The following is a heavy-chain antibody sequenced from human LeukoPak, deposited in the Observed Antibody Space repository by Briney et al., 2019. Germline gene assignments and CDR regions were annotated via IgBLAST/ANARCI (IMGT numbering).Heavy chain of an antibody. CDR3: ARDGILGANSLPNFDY. Sequence: GGSLRLSCAASGFTFSSYSMNWVRQAPGKGLEWVSSISSSSSYIYYADSVKGRFTISRDNAKNSLYLQMNSLRAEDTAVYYCARDGILGANSLPNFDYWGQGTLVTVSS. D-gene: IGHD1-26*01. V-gene: IGHV3-21*01. CDR2: ISSSSSYI. CDR1: GFTFSSYS. J-gene: IGHJ4*02.